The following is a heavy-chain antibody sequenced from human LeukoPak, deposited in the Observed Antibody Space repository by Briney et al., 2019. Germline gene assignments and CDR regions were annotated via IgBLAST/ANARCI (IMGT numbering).Heavy chain of an antibody. CDR2: IYHSGST. Sequence: SETLSLTCTVSGDSIRSRSYYWDWIRQPPGKGLEWIGSIYHSGSTYYNPSLKSRVAISLDTSKNQFSLKMTSVTAADTAVYYCARVGSSLNWFDPWGQGTLVTVSS. J-gene: IGHJ5*02. D-gene: IGHD6-13*01. CDR1: GDSIRSRSYY. V-gene: IGHV4-39*07. CDR3: ARVGSSLNWFDP.